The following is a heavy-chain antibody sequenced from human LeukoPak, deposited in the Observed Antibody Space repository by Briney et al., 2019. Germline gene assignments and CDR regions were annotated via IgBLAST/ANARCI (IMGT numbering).Heavy chain of an antibody. Sequence: GGSLRLSCAASVFTFSPYGMHWVRQAPGKGLEWVTYIRNDGGDTFDADSVKGRFTISRDNSKNTLYLQMNSLSAEDTALYYCAKALDGHGAYEYWGQGTLVTVSS. J-gene: IGHJ4*02. CDR1: VFTFSPYG. CDR3: AKALDGHGAYEY. CDR2: IRNDGGDT. D-gene: IGHD5-12*01. V-gene: IGHV3-30*02.